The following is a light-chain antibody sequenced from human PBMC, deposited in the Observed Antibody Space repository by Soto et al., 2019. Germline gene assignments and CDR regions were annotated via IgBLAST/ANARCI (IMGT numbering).Light chain of an antibody. J-gene: IGKJ4*01. CDR3: QQLNSYPLT. Sequence: DIHLTQSPSFLSASVGDRVTITCRASQGIASSLAWYQQKAGKAPKLLIYAASTLESGVPSRFSGSGPGAEFTLTISSLQPEDFAIYNCQQLNSYPLTFGGGTKVEIK. V-gene: IGKV1-9*01. CDR2: AAS. CDR1: QGIASS.